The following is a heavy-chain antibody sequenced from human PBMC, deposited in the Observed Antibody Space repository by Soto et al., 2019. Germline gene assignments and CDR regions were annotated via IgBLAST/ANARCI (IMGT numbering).Heavy chain of an antibody. CDR3: ARKYDYGDYKYDY. CDR2: INHGGST. J-gene: IGHJ4*02. D-gene: IGHD4-17*01. Sequence: PSETLSLTCAVYGGSFSGYYWSWIRQPPGKGLEWIGEINHGGSTNYNPSLKSRVTISVDTSKNQFSLKLSSVTAADTAVYYCARKYDYGDYKYDYWGQGTLVTVSS. V-gene: IGHV4-34*01. CDR1: GGSFSGYY.